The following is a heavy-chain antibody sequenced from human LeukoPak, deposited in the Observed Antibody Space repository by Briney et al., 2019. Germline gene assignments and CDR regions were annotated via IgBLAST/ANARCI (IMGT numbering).Heavy chain of an antibody. J-gene: IGHJ3*01. CDR2: ISDGGTHL. CDR1: GFIFRNYG. CDR3: AKEGTRSHSQWAFDF. Sequence: GGSLRLSCAGSGFIFRNYGMHWVRQAPGQGREWVAVISDGGTHLYYADSAKGRFTISRDNSESTMYLQMNSLRVEDTAVYYCAKEGTRSHSQWAFDFWGQGTMVTVSS. V-gene: IGHV3-30*18. D-gene: IGHD6-19*01.